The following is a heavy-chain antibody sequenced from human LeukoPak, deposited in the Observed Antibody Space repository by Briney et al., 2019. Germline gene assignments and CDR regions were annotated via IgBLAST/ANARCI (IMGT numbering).Heavy chain of an antibody. J-gene: IGHJ4*02. CDR3: ATKQWLAPPPDS. D-gene: IGHD6-19*01. CDR2: IHTDGTVT. V-gene: IGHV3-74*01. Sequence: AVTLSRSCAASGCNVSEHGLQWMRQAPGKTLETISRIHTDGTVTTYADSVKGRFTVSRHNADNTMFLQMTSVRDEDTAVYYCATKQWLAPPPDSWGQGPPVTVYS. CDR1: GCNVSEHG.